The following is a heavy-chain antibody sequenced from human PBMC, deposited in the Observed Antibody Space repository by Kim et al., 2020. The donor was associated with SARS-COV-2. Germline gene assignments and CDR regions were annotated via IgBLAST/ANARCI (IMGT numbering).Heavy chain of an antibody. CDR3: ARDLGGPVRYNWNDSVRGEGMDV. D-gene: IGHD1-20*01. CDR1: GFTFSSYS. J-gene: IGHJ6*02. CDR2: ISSSSSYI. Sequence: GGSLRLSCAASGFTFSSYSMNWVRQAPGKGLEWVSSISSSSSYIYYADSVKGRFTISRDNAKNSLYLQMNSLRAEDTAVYYCARDLGGPVRYNWNDSVRGEGMDVWGQGTTVTVSS. V-gene: IGHV3-21*01.